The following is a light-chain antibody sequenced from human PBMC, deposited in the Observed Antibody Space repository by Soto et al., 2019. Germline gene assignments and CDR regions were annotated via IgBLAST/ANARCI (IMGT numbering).Light chain of an antibody. CDR1: SSNIGAGYD. V-gene: IGLV1-40*01. CDR2: GNS. CDR3: QSYDSSLSGSGV. Sequence: QSVLTQPPSVSGAPGQRVTISCTGSSSNIGAGYDVHWYQQLPGTAPKLLIYGNSNRPSGVPDRFSGSKSGTSASLAITGLQAEDEADYYCQSYDSSLSGSGVFGGGTKITGL. J-gene: IGLJ2*01.